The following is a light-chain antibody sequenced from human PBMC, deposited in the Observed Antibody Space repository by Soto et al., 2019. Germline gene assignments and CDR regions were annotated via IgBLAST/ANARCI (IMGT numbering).Light chain of an antibody. V-gene: IGKV3-20*01. CDR3: QQYGAAPIYT. Sequence: EIVLTQSPGTLSLSPGERATLSCRASQSISNTFLAGYQQKPGQAPMILIYGASSRATGTPDRFSGSGSGTDFALRISRLEPEDFAVYYCQQYGAAPIYTFGQGTKLEIK. CDR2: GAS. J-gene: IGKJ2*01. CDR1: QSISNTF.